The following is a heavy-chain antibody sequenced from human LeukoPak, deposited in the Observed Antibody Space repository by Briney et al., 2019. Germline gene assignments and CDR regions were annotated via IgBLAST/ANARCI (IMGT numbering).Heavy chain of an antibody. CDR2: ISSSGSDT. Sequence: GGSLRLSCAASGFTFTNYAMSWVRQAPGKGLEWVSAISSSGSDTYYADPVKGRFTISRDNSKNTLYLQMNSLRAEDTAVYYCAKRTVDRSFDYWGQGTLVTVSS. J-gene: IGHJ4*02. D-gene: IGHD4-23*01. CDR3: AKRTVDRSFDY. CDR1: GFTFTNYA. V-gene: IGHV3-23*01.